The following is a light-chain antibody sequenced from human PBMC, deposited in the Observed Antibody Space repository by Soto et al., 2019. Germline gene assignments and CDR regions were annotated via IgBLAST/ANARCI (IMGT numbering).Light chain of an antibody. Sequence: EAVMPQSPPTVSVSPGERVTLSCRPSQSVNSDLAWYQHKPGQAPRLLVYGASTRTTDIPARFSGSGSGTDFTLTINSLQSEDFAVYYCQNYNYWPPATFGGGTKVAIK. J-gene: IGKJ4*01. CDR2: GAS. CDR3: QNYNYWPPAT. V-gene: IGKV3-15*01. CDR1: QSVNSD.